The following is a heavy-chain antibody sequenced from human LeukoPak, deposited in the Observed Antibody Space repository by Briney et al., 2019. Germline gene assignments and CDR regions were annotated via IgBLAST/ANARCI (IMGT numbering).Heavy chain of an antibody. CDR2: ISGSGGAT. J-gene: IGHJ4*02. CDR1: GFTFSLFA. Sequence: QPGGSLRLSCAASGFTFSLFAMHWVRQAPGKGLEWVSAISGSGGATYHADADSVKGRFTISRDNSKNALYPEINNLRAEDTAVYYCAKDGYNYDSSGHFDYWGQGTLVTVSS. CDR3: AKDGYNYDSSGHFDY. V-gene: IGHV3-23*01. D-gene: IGHD3-22*01.